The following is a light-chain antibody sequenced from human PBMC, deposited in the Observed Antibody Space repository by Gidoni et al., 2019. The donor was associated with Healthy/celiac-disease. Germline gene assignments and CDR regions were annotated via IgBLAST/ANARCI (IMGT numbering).Light chain of an antibody. V-gene: IGKV1-5*03. J-gene: IGKJ2*01. CDR3: QQYNSYPYT. CDR2: KAS. Sequence: IEKPPYPSTLSASVGDRVTITCRDSQSISSWLAWYQQKPWKAPKLLIYKASSLESGVPSRFSGSGSGTEFTLTISSLQPDDFATYYCQQYNSYPYTFGQGTKLEIK. CDR1: QSISSW.